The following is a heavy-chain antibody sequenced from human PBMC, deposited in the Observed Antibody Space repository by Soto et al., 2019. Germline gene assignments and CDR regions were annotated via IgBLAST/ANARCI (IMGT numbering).Heavy chain of an antibody. CDR2: IYYSGST. CDR1: GGSISSSSYY. D-gene: IGHD6-19*01. CDR3: ARAVAGTTYYYSYGMDV. J-gene: IGHJ6*02. Sequence: SETLSLTCTVSGGSISSSSYYWGWIRQPPGKGLEWIGSIYYSGSTYYNPSLKSRVTISVDTSKNQFSLKLSSVTAADTAVYYCARAVAGTTYYYSYGMDVLGQGTTVTVCS. V-gene: IGHV4-39*01.